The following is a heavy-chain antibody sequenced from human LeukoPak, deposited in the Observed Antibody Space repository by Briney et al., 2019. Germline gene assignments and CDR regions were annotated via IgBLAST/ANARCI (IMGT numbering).Heavy chain of an antibody. CDR3: ARDAADILTGYYQFDY. V-gene: IGHV1-69*13. J-gene: IGHJ4*02. Sequence: SVKVSCKASGYTSTSSYMHWVRQAPGQGLEWMGGIIPIFGTANYAQKFQGRVTITADESTSTAYMELSSLRSEDTAVYYCARDAADILTGYYQFDYWGQGTLVTVSS. CDR1: GYTSTSSY. D-gene: IGHD3-9*01. CDR2: IIPIFGTA.